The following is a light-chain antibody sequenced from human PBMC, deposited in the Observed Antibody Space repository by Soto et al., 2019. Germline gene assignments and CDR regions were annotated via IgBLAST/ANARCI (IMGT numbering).Light chain of an antibody. CDR2: EVN. V-gene: IGLV2-8*01. CDR3: ISYAVSTHVA. Sequence: QSALTQPPSASGSPGQSVTISCTGTSSDVGAYNYVSWYQQHPGKAPKLMIYEVNKRPSGAPDRFSGSKSGNTASLTVSGLHADDEADYYCISYAVSTHVAIGGGTKLTVL. J-gene: IGLJ2*01. CDR1: SSDVGAYNY.